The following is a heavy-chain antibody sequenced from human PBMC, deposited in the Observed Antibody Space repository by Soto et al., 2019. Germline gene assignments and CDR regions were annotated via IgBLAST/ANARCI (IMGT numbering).Heavy chain of an antibody. D-gene: IGHD3-3*01. CDR1: GFTFSSYA. Sequence: LRLSCAASGFTFSSYAMSWVRQAPGKGLEWVSAISGSGGSTYYADSVKGRFTISRDNSKNTLYLQMNSLRAEDTAVYYCAKAEVRITIFGVVPPGYWGQGTLVTVSS. CDR3: AKAEVRITIFGVVPPGY. J-gene: IGHJ4*02. V-gene: IGHV3-23*01. CDR2: ISGSGGST.